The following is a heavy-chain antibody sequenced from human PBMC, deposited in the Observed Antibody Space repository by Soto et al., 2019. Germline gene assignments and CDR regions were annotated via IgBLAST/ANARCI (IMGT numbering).Heavy chain of an antibody. CDR1: KITFGSRA. J-gene: IGHJ4*01. Sequence: LXLSCVASKITFGSRAMSWVRQAPGEGLEWVSSIIDSGGDAKYADSVRGRFTISRDNSKNTLYLQMSSLRAEDSAVYYCARGSTDSYPGSRIFDFWGRGPLVTVSS. CDR2: IIDSGGDA. CDR3: ARGSTDSYPGSRIFDF. D-gene: IGHD3-10*01. V-gene: IGHV3-23*01.